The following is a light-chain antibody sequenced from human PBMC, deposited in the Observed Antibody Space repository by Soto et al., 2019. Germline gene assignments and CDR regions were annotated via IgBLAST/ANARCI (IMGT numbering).Light chain of an antibody. V-gene: IGKV1-5*01. J-gene: IGKJ4*01. CDR2: DAS. CDR1: QSISTW. CDR3: QQYDTYPLS. Sequence: DMQMTLSPSTLSASVGDRVTITCRASQSISTWLAWYQQKPGKAPDLLIYDASSLQTGVPSRFSGSGAGTEFTLTITSLQPDDFATYYCQQYDTYPLSFGGGTKVDIK.